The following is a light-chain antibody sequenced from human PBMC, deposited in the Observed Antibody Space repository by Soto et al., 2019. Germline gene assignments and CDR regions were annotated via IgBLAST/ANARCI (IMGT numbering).Light chain of an antibody. CDR1: QTVIHNH. J-gene: IGKJ4*01. CDR2: GAS. Sequence: EIVLTQSPDTLSLSPGERATLSCRASQTVIHNHLAWHQQKPGQTPRLLVYGASSRATGIPDRFSGSGSGTDFTLTISRLGTEDFAVYYCQQFSSYPLTFGGGTKVDIK. V-gene: IGKV3-20*01. CDR3: QQFSSYPLT.